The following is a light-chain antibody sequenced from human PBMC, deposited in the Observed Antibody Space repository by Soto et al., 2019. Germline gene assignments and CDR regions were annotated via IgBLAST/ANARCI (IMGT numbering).Light chain of an antibody. Sequence: DIVLTQSPESLAVSLGERATINCKSSQSVLYSPNNKNYLAWYKQKPGQPPKLLIYWASTRESGVPDRFSGSGSGTDFTLTISSLQAEDGAFYYCQQYHSAPQSFGQGTKVEIK. CDR2: WAS. CDR1: QSVLYSPNNKNY. V-gene: IGKV4-1*01. J-gene: IGKJ1*01. CDR3: QQYHSAPQS.